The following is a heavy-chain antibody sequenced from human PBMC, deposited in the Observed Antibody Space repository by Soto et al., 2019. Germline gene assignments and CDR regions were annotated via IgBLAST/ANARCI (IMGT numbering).Heavy chain of an antibody. CDR2: MNPNSGNT. Sequence: QVQLVQSGAEVKKPGASVKVSCKASGYTFTSYDINWVRQATGQGLEWMGWMNPNSGNTGYAQKFQGRVTMTRNTSTSTAYMELSSLRSEDTAVYYCGTWPYYYYGMDVWGQGTTVTVSS. V-gene: IGHV1-8*01. CDR3: GTWPYYYYGMDV. J-gene: IGHJ6*02. CDR1: GYTFTSYD.